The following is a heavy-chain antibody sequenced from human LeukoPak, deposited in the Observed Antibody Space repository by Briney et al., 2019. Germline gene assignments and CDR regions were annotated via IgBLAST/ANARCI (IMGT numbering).Heavy chain of an antibody. CDR2: VHLDGRT. V-gene: IGHV4-4*02. Sequence: SETLSLTCAVSGGSVTSTNWWTWVRPPPGKGLEWIGEVHLDGRTNYNPSLTGRLSMSVDLYENHISLKLTSVTAADTAVYYCAREGGFYRPFDYSGQGTLVTVSS. CDR3: AREGGFYRPFDY. D-gene: IGHD3-3*01. J-gene: IGHJ4*02. CDR1: GGSVTSTNW.